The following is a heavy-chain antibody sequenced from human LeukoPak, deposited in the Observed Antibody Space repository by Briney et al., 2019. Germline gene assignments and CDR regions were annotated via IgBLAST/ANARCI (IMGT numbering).Heavy chain of an antibody. CDR3: ARRYCSRTSCTLDY. D-gene: IGHD2-2*01. V-gene: IGHV3-48*03. J-gene: IGHJ4*02. CDR2: ISSGTTTI. Sequence: SGGSLRLSCTASGFTFSSYDMNWVRQAPGKGLEWVSYISSGTTTIYYADSVKGRFTISRDNAKNSLYLQMNSLRAEDTAVYYCARRYCSRTSCTLDYLGQGTLVTVSS. CDR1: GFTFSSYD.